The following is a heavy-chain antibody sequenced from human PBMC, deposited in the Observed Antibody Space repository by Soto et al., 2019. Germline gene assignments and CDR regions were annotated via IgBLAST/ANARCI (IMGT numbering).Heavy chain of an antibody. J-gene: IGHJ6*02. CDR2: IWYDGSNK. CDR1: GFTFSSYG. D-gene: IGHD1-1*01. V-gene: IGHV3-33*01. Sequence: GGSLRLSCAASGFTFSSYGMHWVRQAPGKGLEWVAVIWYDGSNKYYADSVKGRFTISRDNSKNTLYLQMNSLRAEDTAVYYCARDLGTLYGMDVWGQGTTVTVSS. CDR3: ARDLGTLYGMDV.